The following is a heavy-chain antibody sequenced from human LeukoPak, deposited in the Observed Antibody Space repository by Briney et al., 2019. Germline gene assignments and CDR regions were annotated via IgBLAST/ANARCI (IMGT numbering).Heavy chain of an antibody. CDR3: AKGDYYDSSGSLDY. J-gene: IGHJ4*02. Sequence: PGRSLRLSCAASGFTFDDYAMHWVRQAPGKGLEWVSGISWNSGSIGYADSVKGRFTISRDNAKNSLYLQMNSLRAEDMVLYYCAKGDYYDSSGSLDYWGQGTLVTVSS. CDR1: GFTFDDYA. CDR2: ISWNSGSI. D-gene: IGHD3-22*01. V-gene: IGHV3-9*03.